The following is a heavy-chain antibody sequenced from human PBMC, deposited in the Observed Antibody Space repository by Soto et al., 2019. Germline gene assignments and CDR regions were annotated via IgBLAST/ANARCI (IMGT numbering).Heavy chain of an antibody. CDR1: GGTFSSYA. Sequence: QVQLVQSGAEVKKPGSSVKVSCKASGGTFSSYAISWVRQAPGQGLEWMGGVIPIFGTANYAQKFQGRVTITADESTSTAYMELSSLRSEDTAVYYCFGAAAAPYGMDVWGQGTTVTVSS. V-gene: IGHV1-69*01. CDR3: FGAAAAPYGMDV. J-gene: IGHJ6*02. CDR2: VIPIFGTA. D-gene: IGHD6-13*01.